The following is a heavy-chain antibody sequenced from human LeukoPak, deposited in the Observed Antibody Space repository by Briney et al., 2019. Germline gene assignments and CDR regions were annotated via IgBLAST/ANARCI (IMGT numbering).Heavy chain of an antibody. CDR2: ISRSSSYL. V-gene: IGHV3-21*01. D-gene: IGHD5-24*01. Sequence: GGSLRLSCAASGFTFNSHNMNWVRQAPGKGLEWVSCISRSSSYLYYADSVKGRFTISRDNAKNSLYLQMNSLRAEDTAVYYCARGRDGHGGYYSYMDVWGIGTTVTVSS. CDR1: GFTFNSHN. CDR3: ARGRDGHGGYYSYMDV. J-gene: IGHJ6*03.